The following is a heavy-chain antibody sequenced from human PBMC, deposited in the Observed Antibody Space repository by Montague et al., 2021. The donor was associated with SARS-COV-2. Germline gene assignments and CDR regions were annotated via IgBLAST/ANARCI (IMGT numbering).Heavy chain of an antibody. V-gene: IGHV4-34*01. CDR2: IYHSGTT. J-gene: IGHJ6*02. Sequence: SETLSLTCAVYGGSFSGFYWSWLRQPPGKGLEWIAEIYHSGTTNYNPSLKSRVTISVDTSKNQFSLRLSSVTAADTAVYYCARVRYYGSGTWLDMDVRGRGTMVTVSS. D-gene: IGHD3-10*01. CDR1: GGSFSGFY. CDR3: ARVRYYGSGTWLDMDV.